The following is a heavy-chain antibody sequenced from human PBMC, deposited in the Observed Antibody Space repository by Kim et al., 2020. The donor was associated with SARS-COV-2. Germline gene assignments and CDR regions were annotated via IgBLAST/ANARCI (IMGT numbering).Heavy chain of an antibody. D-gene: IGHD6-19*01. V-gene: IGHV3-49*03. CDR3: TRDLPAAIPGPFYSSGWYTPRTAYGMDV. Sequence: GGSLRLSCTASGFTFGDYAMSWFRQAPGKGLEWVGFIRSKAYGGTTEYAASVKGRFTISRDDSKSIAYLQMNSLKTEDTAVYYCTRDLPAAIPGPFYSSGWYTPRTAYGMDVWGQGTTVTVSS. CDR1: GFTFGDYA. J-gene: IGHJ6*02. CDR2: IRSKAYGGTT.